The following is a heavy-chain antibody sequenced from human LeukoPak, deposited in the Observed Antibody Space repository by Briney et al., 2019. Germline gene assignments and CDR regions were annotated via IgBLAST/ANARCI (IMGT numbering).Heavy chain of an antibody. CDR1: GGSISSGGYY. J-gene: IGHJ3*02. CDR2: IYYSGST. V-gene: IGHV4-31*03. D-gene: IGHD6-13*01. CDR3: ARDFHEGGAAALHPTPFDI. Sequence: SETLSLTCTVSGGSISSGGYYWSWIRQHPGKGLECIGYIYYSGSTYYNPSLKSRVTISVDTSKNQFSLKLSSVTAADTAVYYCARDFHEGGAAALHPTPFDIWGQGTMVTVSS.